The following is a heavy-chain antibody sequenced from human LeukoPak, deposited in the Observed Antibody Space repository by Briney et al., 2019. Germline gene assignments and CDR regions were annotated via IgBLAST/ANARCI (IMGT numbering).Heavy chain of an antibody. CDR3: ARVIFSYFDPFDC. CDR1: GFSFSSYW. CDR2: IKQDGSEK. D-gene: IGHD3-9*01. J-gene: IGHJ4*02. Sequence: GGSLRLSCAASGFSFSSYWMSWVRQAPGKGLEWVANIKQDGSEKYYVDSVKGRLTISRDNAKSSLYLQMNSLRAGDTAVYYCARVIFSYFDPFDCWGQGTLVTVSS. V-gene: IGHV3-7*01.